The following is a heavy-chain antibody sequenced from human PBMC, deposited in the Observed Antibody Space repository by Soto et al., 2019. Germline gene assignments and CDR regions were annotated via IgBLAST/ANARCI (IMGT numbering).Heavy chain of an antibody. CDR2: IKQDGSEK. V-gene: IGHV3-7*01. D-gene: IGHD3-16*01. CDR1: GFTFSNYW. Sequence: EVQLVESGGGLVQPGGSLRLSCAASGFTFSNYWMSWVRQAPGKGLEWVANIKQDGSEKHYVDSVKGRFTISRDNAKNSVYLQRNSLRGEDTAVYYCTRDEGEQKDWGQGSLVTVSS. CDR3: TRDEGEQKD. J-gene: IGHJ4*02.